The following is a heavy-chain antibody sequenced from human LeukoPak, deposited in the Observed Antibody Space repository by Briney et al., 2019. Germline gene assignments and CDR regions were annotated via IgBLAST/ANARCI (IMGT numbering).Heavy chain of an antibody. CDR2: INHSGST. CDR3: ASIGSGSYFFDY. V-gene: IGHV4-34*01. Sequence: PSETLSLTCAVYGGSLSGYYWSWIRQPPGKGLEWIGEINHSGSTNYNPSLKSRVTISVDTSKNQFSLKLSSVTAADTAVYYCASIGSGSYFFDYWGQGTLVTVSS. D-gene: IGHD1-26*01. CDR1: GGSLSGYY. J-gene: IGHJ4*02.